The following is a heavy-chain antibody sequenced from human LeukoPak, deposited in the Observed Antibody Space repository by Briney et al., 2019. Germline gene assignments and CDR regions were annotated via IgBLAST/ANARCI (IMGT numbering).Heavy chain of an antibody. J-gene: IGHJ6*03. CDR2: IGTASDT. V-gene: IGHV3-13*01. CDR1: GFTFSSFD. Sequence: PGGSLRLSCAASGFTFSSFDMHWVHQPTGQGLEWVSTIGTASDTYYPGSVEGRFTLSRDNAKNSLYLQMNNLTAGDTAVYYCARGPPRGKYYYMDVWGKGTTVTVSS. D-gene: IGHD1-1*01. CDR3: ARGPPRGKYYYMDV.